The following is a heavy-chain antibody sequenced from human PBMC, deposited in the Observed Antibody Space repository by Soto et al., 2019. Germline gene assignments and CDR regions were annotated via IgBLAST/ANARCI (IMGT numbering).Heavy chain of an antibody. Sequence: QVQLVQSGAEVKKPGASVKVSCKASGYTFTSYGISWVRQAPGQGLEWTGWISAYNGNTNYAQKLQGRVTMTTDTSTSTAYMELRSLRSDDTAVYYCARAAEYNWNDVGYYYGMDVWGQGTTVTVSS. J-gene: IGHJ6*02. CDR2: ISAYNGNT. CDR1: GYTFTSYG. CDR3: ARAAEYNWNDVGYYYGMDV. V-gene: IGHV1-18*01. D-gene: IGHD1-1*01.